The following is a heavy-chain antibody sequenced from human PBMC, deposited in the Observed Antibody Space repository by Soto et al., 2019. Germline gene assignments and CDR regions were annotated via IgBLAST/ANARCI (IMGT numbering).Heavy chain of an antibody. CDR2: INHSGST. D-gene: IGHD3-22*01. CDR1: GGSFSGYY. J-gene: IGHJ4*02. V-gene: IGHV4-34*01. Sequence: SGTLSLTCAVYGGSFSGYYWGWVRQPPGKGLEWIGEINHSGSTNYNPSLKSRVTISVDTSKNQFSLKLSSVTAADTAVYYCASLYYYDSSGYPGYWGQGTLVTVSS. CDR3: ASLYYYDSSGYPGY.